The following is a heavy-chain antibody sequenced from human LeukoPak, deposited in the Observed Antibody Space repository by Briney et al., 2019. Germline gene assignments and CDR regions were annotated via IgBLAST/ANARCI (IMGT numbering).Heavy chain of an antibody. V-gene: IGHV3-48*03. CDR1: GFTFSRFE. J-gene: IGHJ4*02. Sequence: GGSLRLSCVASGFTFSRFELNWVRQAPGKGLEWVSHISTGTYIAYADSVKGRFTISRDNSKNTLYLQMNSLRAEDTAVYYCARRCGSGGSCHSFDYWGQGTLVTVSS. D-gene: IGHD2-15*01. CDR2: ISTGTYI. CDR3: ARRCGSGGSCHSFDY.